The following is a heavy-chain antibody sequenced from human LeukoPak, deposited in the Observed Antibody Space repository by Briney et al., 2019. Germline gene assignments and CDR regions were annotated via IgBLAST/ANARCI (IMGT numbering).Heavy chain of an antibody. V-gene: IGHV3-7*01. D-gene: IGHD1-26*01. J-gene: IGHJ4*02. CDR1: GFIFSNCW. CDR3: ARDIVGATLKYYFDY. Sequence: GSLRLSCETSGFIFSNCWMTWVRQAPGKGLEWVANIKTDASEKYYADSVKGRFTISRDNAKMSLYLQMNSLRAEDTAVYYCARDIVGATLKYYFDYWGQGTLVTVSS. CDR2: IKTDASEK.